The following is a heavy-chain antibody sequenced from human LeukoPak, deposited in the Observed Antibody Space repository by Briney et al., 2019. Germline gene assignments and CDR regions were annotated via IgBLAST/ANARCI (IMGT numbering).Heavy chain of an antibody. CDR1: GFTFSSYS. CDR2: ISSSSSYI. D-gene: IGHD3-22*01. V-gene: IGHV3-21*01. J-gene: IGHJ3*02. CDR3: ARASHYYDSSGYYHDHAFDM. Sequence: GGSLRLSCAASGFTFSSYSMNCVRQAPGKGLECGSSISSSSSYIYYADSVKGRFTISRDNAKNSLYLQMNSLRAEDTAVYYCARASHYYDSSGYYHDHAFDMWGQGTMVSVSS.